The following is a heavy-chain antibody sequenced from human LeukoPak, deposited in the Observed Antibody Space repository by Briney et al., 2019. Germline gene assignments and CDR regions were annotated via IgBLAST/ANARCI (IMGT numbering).Heavy chain of an antibody. D-gene: IGHD3-22*01. CDR2: FRFSGST. V-gene: IGHV4-39*01. CDR1: GASVTMGSYY. Sequence: XETLSLTCSVSGASVTMGSYYWAWIRQPPGTGLEWIGTFRFSGSTYYNPSLKSRVTISVDTSKNSVSLMLRSVTAADTAVYFCARPFQDYDKGAFFYFFDFWGQGILVTVSS. CDR3: ARPFQDYDKGAFFYFFDF. J-gene: IGHJ4*02.